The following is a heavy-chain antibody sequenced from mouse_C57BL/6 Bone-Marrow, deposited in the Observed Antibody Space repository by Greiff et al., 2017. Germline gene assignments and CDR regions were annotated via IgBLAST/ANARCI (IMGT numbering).Heavy chain of an antibody. Sequence: EVQLQESGGGLVKPGGSLKLSCAASGFTFSDYGMHWVRQAPEKGLEWVAYISSGSSTIYYADTVKGRFTISRDNAKNTLFLQMTSLRSEDTAMYYCARISYDYAMDYWGQGTSVTVSS. CDR3: ARISYDYAMDY. D-gene: IGHD1-1*01. V-gene: IGHV5-17*01. CDR1: GFTFSDYG. J-gene: IGHJ4*01. CDR2: ISSGSSTI.